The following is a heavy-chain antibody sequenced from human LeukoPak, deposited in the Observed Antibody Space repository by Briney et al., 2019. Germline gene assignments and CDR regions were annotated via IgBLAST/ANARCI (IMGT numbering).Heavy chain of an antibody. J-gene: IGHJ5*02. D-gene: IGHD3-10*01. CDR3: ARAWVRGVISHRNNWFDP. CDR1: GGSISSYY. V-gene: IGHV4-4*07. CDR2: IYTSGST. Sequence: SETLSLTCTVSGGSISSYYWSWIRQPAGKGLEWIGRIYTSGSTNYNPSHKSRVTMSVDTSKNQFSLKLSSVTAADTAVYYCARAWVRGVISHRNNWFDPWGQGTLVTVSS.